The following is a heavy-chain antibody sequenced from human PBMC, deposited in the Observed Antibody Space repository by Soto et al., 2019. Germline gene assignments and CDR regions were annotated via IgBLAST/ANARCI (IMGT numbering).Heavy chain of an antibody. J-gene: IGHJ6*02. CDR1: GYTFNSYG. CDR2: ISPYDDNT. D-gene: IGHD3-22*01. CDR3: ARGGYYDSSGSRNYHYYGMDA. Sequence: QVQLVQSGTEVKKPGASVKVSCKASGYTFNSYGMSWVRQAPGQGLEWMGWISPYDDNTNYAQNLQGRVTMTTDTSTRTAYMELRSLRSDDTAVYYCARGGYYDSSGSRNYHYYGMDAWGQGTTVTVS. V-gene: IGHV1-18*01.